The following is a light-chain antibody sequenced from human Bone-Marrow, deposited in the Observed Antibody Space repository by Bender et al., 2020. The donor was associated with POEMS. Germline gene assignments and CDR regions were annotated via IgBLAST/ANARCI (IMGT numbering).Light chain of an antibody. V-gene: IGLV1-36*01. CDR3: SAYAGMGTFIL. CDR1: SPNIGNHG. Sequence: QSVVTQPPSLSEAPRQRVTISCSGSSPNIGNHGVNWYQQLPGEAPKLLIYYDDLLTPGVSDRFSGSKSANTASLTISGLQPEDEADYYCSAYAGMGTFILFGGGTKVTVL. CDR2: YDD. J-gene: IGLJ2*01.